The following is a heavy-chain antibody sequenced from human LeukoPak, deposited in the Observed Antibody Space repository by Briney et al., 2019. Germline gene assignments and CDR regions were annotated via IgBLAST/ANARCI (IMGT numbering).Heavy chain of an antibody. CDR2: IKQVGSEK. D-gene: IGHD3-10*01. J-gene: IGHJ4*02. CDR3: ARDGAHYYGSGSYYLFDY. V-gene: IGHV3-7*01. CDR1: GFTFSSYW. Sequence: GGSLRLSCAASGFTFSSYWMSWVRQAPGKGLEWVANIKQVGSEKYYVDSVKGRFTISRDNAKNSLYLQMNSLRAEDTAVYYCARDGAHYYGSGSYYLFDYWGQGTLVTVSS.